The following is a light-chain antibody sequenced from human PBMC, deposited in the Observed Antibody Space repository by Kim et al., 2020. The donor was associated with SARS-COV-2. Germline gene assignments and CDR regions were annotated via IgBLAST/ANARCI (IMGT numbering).Light chain of an antibody. Sequence: EIVLTQSPGTLSLSPGERATVSCRASQSISSRFLAWYRQKLGQPPTLLIYNTSSRATGIPDRFSGSGSGTDFTLTISKLEPEDLAVYFCQYFGSSPWTFGQGTKVDIK. CDR2: NTS. CDR1: QSISSRF. J-gene: IGKJ1*01. V-gene: IGKV3-20*01. CDR3: QYFGSSPWT.